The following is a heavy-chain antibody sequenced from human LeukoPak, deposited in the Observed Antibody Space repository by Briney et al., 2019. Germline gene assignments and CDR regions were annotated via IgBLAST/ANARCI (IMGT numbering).Heavy chain of an antibody. CDR3: GKAPPYCSSTSCYSFDY. CDR2: ISYDGSNK. J-gene: IGHJ4*02. V-gene: IGHV3-30*18. D-gene: IGHD2-2*01. CDR1: GFTFSSYG. Sequence: GRSLRLSCAASGFTFSSYGMHWVRQAPGKGLEWVAVISYDGSNKYYADSVKGRFTISRDNSKNTLYLQMNSLRAEDTAVYYCGKAPPYCSSTSCYSFDYWGQGTLVTVSS.